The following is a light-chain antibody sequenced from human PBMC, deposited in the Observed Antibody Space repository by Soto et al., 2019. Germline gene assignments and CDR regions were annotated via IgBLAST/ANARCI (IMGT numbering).Light chain of an antibody. CDR3: EEYNSAPCT. V-gene: IGKV1-27*01. J-gene: IGKJ1*01. Sequence: DIQMTQSPSSLSASVGDRVTITCRTSQGISNYLAWYQQKPGKVPKLLIYAASTLQSEVAYRFSGSGSGTDLDCTSSSIQPEVDAIYYCEEYNSAPCTFGQGTKVEIK. CDR2: AAS. CDR1: QGISNY.